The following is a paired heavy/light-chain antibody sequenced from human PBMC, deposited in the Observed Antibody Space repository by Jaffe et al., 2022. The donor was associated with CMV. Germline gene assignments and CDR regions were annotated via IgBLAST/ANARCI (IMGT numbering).Heavy chain of an antibody. CDR3: ARDSEYRSGDDYFDRLGD. CDR1: GYTFNGDY. Sequence: QVQLVQSGAEVKKPGASVKVSCKASGYTFNGDYMHWVRQAPGQGLEWMGWIKLNSGGTNYAHSFQGRVTMTRDTSISTAYMELSGLRSDDTAVYYCARDSEYRSGDDYFDRLGDWGQGTLVTVSS. J-gene: IGHJ4*02. V-gene: IGHV1-2*02. CDR2: IKLNSGGT. D-gene: IGHD3-22*01.
Light chain of an antibody. V-gene: IGKV1-6*01. CDR2: AAS. CDR1: QDIGNE. CDR3: LQDYNYPRT. J-gene: IGKJ1*01. Sequence: AIQMTQSPSSLSASVGDRVTITCRASQDIGNELGWYQQKPGKAPKLLISAASNLQNGVPSRFSGSGSGTDFTLTISSLQPEDFATYYCLQDYNYPRTFGQGTKVEIK.